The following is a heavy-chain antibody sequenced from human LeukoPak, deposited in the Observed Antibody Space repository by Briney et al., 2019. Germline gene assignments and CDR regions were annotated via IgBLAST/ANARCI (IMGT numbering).Heavy chain of an antibody. D-gene: IGHD1-26*01. CDR2: IYFTGTT. J-gene: IGHJ5*02. CDR1: GGSIGSYY. V-gene: IGHV4-59*08. CDR3: ARSDGIVGEEAWFDP. Sequence: PSETLSLTCAVSGGSIGSYYWSWLRQPPGRALEWIGYIYFTGTTNYNPSLKSRVTISVDTSRNQFSLKLRSVTAADTAVYFCARSDGIVGEEAWFDPWGQGTLVTVSS.